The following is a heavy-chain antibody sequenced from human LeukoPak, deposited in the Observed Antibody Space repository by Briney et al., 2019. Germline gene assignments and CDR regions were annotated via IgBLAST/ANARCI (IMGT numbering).Heavy chain of an antibody. V-gene: IGHV3-7*01. Sequence: QSGGSLRLSCEASGISFSTYWMSWVRQAPGKGLEWVANIKQDGSEKYYVDSVKGRFTISRDNAKNSLYLQMNSLRAEDTAVYYCARVHVDIVVVPAARFTYYYYMDVWGKGTTVTISS. J-gene: IGHJ6*03. CDR1: GISFSTYW. CDR2: IKQDGSEK. D-gene: IGHD2-2*01. CDR3: ARVHVDIVVVPAARFTYYYYMDV.